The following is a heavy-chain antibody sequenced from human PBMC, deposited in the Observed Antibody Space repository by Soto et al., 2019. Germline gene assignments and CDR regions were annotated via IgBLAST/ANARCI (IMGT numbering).Heavy chain of an antibody. CDR2: VTASGSNT. J-gene: IGHJ4*02. Sequence: GGSLRLSCAASGFIFTSHAMTWVRQAPGKGLEWVASVTASGSNTYFADSVKGRFTISRDNSKNILYLQMNSLRAEDTALYYCEKGPSLXNREIDSWGQGTPVTVSS. CDR3: EKGPSLXNREIDS. CDR1: GFIFTSHA. V-gene: IGHV3-23*01. D-gene: IGHD2-21*01.